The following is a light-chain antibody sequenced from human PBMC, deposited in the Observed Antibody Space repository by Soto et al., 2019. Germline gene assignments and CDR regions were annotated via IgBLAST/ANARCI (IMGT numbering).Light chain of an antibody. Sequence: DIQMTQSPSSLSASVGDRATITCRASHSISRCLAWYQQKPDKAPRLLMYGSSRRQTGVPSSFSGSVSVTDFPLTISRVQPEDFATYFCQHTYRTPWTFGQGTKVDIK. CDR1: HSISRC. V-gene: IGKV1-39*01. CDR2: GSS. J-gene: IGKJ1*01. CDR3: QHTYRTPWT.